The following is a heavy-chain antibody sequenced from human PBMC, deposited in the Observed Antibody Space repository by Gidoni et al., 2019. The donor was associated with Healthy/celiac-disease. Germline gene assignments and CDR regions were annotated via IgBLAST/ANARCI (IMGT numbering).Heavy chain of an antibody. CDR3: AREKQLVFDY. Sequence: QVQLVESGGGVVQPGRSLRLSCAASGFTFSSYGMHWVRQAPGKGLEWVAVIWYDGSNKYYADSVKVRFTISRDNSKNTLYLQMNSLRAEDTAVYYCAREKQLVFDYWGQGTLVTVSS. CDR1: GFTFSSYG. V-gene: IGHV3-33*01. J-gene: IGHJ4*02. D-gene: IGHD6-13*01. CDR2: IWYDGSNK.